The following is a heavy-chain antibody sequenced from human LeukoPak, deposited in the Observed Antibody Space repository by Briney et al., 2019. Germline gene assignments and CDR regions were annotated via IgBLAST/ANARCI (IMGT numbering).Heavy chain of an antibody. CDR2: ISETSRKT. CDR1: GFTLNIYA. J-gene: IGHJ1*01. V-gene: IGHV3-23*01. D-gene: IGHD5-24*01. Sequence: GGSLRLSCAASGFTLNIYAMSWVRQAPEKGLEWVSAISETSRKTYYADPVKGRFTISRDNSKNTLYLQMNDLRDEDTAVYYCVQEARRDGYKLAPVAEHWGQGTLVTVSS. CDR3: VQEARRDGYKLAPVAEH.